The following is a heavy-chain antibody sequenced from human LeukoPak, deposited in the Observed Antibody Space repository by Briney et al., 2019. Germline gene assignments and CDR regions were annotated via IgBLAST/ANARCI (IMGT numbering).Heavy chain of an antibody. CDR1: GGSISTSDYY. Sequence: SGTLSLPCTVSGGSISTSDYYWNWIRQTPGRGLEWIGRISYSGSTYYNPSLRSRVTMPVDTSKNHFSLDLSSLTAADTAVYYCARRAIPAAGSFDPWGQGTLVTVSS. V-gene: IGHV4-39*02. J-gene: IGHJ5*02. CDR3: ARRAIPAAGSFDP. CDR2: ISYSGST. D-gene: IGHD6-13*01.